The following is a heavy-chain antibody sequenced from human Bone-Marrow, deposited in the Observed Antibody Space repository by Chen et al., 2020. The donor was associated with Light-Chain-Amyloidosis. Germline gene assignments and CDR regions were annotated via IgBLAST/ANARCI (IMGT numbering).Heavy chain of an antibody. CDR2: INPNSGGT. Sequence: QVQLAQAGAEVKKPGASVKLSCKPARYTSIGCYIDWVRPAPGQRLEWMGWINPNSGGTNYAKSFQGRVTMTRDTSISTAYMELSRLRFDDAAVYYCSRGPLNYGYEFLDYWGQGTLVTVSS. CDR3: SRGPLNYGYEFLDY. J-gene: IGHJ4*02. V-gene: IGHV1-2*02. D-gene: IGHD5-18*01. CDR1: RYTSIGCY.